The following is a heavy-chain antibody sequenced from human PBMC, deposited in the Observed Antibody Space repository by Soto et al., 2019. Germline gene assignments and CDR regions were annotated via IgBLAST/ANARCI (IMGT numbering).Heavy chain of an antibody. Sequence: QVQLVQSGAEVKKPGASVKVSCKASGYTFTGYYMHWVRQAPGQGLEWMGWINPNSGGTNYAQKFQGRVTITRDTSISTAYMELSRLRSDDTAVYYCARRSRYCSGGSCQDYWGQGTLVTVSS. D-gene: IGHD2-15*01. V-gene: IGHV1-2*02. CDR2: INPNSGGT. CDR1: GYTFTGYY. CDR3: ARRSRYCSGGSCQDY. J-gene: IGHJ4*02.